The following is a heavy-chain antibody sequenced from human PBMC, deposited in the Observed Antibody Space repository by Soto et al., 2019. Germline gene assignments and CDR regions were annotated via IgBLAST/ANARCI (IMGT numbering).Heavy chain of an antibody. CDR3: ASGGGSTSFDS. CDR1: GFTFSSYA. V-gene: IGHV3-30-3*01. Sequence: GGSLRLSCAASGFTFSSYAMHWVRQAPGKGLEWVAVISYDGSNKYYADSVKGRFTISRDNSKNTLYLQMNSLRAEDTAVYYCASGGGSTSFDSRGQGPLVTV. CDR2: ISYDGSNK. J-gene: IGHJ4*02. D-gene: IGHD6-6*01.